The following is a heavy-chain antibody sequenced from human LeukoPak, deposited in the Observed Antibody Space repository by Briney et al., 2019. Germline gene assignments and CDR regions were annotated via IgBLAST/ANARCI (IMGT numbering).Heavy chain of an antibody. CDR3: AHSGYDFGTSLPNFDY. J-gene: IGHJ4*02. V-gene: IGHV3-30*02. D-gene: IGHD5-12*01. Sequence: PGGSLRLSCEASAFTFIRHGMHWVRQAPGKGLEWVAFIRNDGSDKYYPDFVKGRFTISRDNSKNTLYLQMNRLRPEDTAVYHCAHSGYDFGTSLPNFDYWGQGTLVTVSS. CDR1: AFTFIRHG. CDR2: IRNDGSDK.